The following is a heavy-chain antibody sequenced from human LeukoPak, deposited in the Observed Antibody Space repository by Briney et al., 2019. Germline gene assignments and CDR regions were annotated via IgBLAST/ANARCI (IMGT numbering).Heavy chain of an antibody. J-gene: IGHJ4*02. CDR3: ARNPLYGGNAFDY. Sequence: SETLSLTCTVSGDSVSSGSYYWSWIRQPPGKGLEWIGYVYYSGSTNYRPPLQSRVTTSVDTSKNQFSLKLSSVTAADTAVYYCARNPLYGGNAFDYWGQGTLVTVSS. CDR2: VYYSGST. CDR1: GDSVSSGSYY. D-gene: IGHD4-23*01. V-gene: IGHV4-61*01.